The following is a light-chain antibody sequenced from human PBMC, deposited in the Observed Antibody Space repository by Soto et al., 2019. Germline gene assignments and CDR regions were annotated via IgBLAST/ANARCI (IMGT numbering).Light chain of an antibody. CDR1: SSDVGDYNF. CDR2: DVS. J-gene: IGLJ2*01. V-gene: IGLV2-11*01. CDR3: CSYAGSHTFVV. Sequence: QSALTQPRSVSGSPGQSVTISCTGTSSDVGDYNFVSWYQHHPDKAPKLMIYDVSKRPSGIPDRFSGSKSGNTSSLTISGLPAEDEADYYWCSYAGSHTFVVFGGGTKLTVL.